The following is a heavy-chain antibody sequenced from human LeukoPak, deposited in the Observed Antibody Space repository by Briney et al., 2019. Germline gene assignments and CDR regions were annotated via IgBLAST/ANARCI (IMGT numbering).Heavy chain of an antibody. CDR2: IYYSGST. D-gene: IGHD2-2*01. CDR3: ARFIKARYCSSTSCLHTYFDY. J-gene: IGHJ4*02. Sequence: SETLSLTCTVSGGSISSYYWSWIRQPPGKGLEWIGYIYYSGSTNYSPSLKSRVTISVDTSKNQFSLKLSSVTAADTAVYYCARFIKARYCSSTSCLHTYFDYWGQGTLVTVSS. CDR1: GGSISSYY. V-gene: IGHV4-59*01.